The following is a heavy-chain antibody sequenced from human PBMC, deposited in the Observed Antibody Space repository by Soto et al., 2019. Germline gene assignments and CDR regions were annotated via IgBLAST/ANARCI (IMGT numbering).Heavy chain of an antibody. Sequence: EVQLVESGGGVVQPGGSLRLSCAVSGFTFGNQWMSWVRQAPGKGLEWVANINQDGSAKSHVDSVEGRFTISRDNAKNSLYLQLNSLSVEETAVYYCARGPFWGQGTLVTVSS. CDR2: INQDGSAK. D-gene: IGHD3-3*02. J-gene: IGHJ4*02. CDR3: ARGPF. CDR1: GFTFGNQW. V-gene: IGHV3-7*01.